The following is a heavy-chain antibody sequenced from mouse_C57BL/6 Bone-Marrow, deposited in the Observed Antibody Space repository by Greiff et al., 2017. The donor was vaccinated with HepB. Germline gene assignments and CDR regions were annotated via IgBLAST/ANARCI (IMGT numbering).Heavy chain of an antibody. CDR3: ARDARGSNYWYFDV. Sequence: EVKLVESGAGLVQSGRSLRLSCATSGFTFSDFYMEWVRQAPGKGLEWIAASRNKANDYTTEYSASVKGRFIVSRDTSQSILYLQMNALRAEDTAIYYCARDARGSNYWYFDVWGTGTTVTVSS. J-gene: IGHJ1*03. V-gene: IGHV7-1*01. CDR2: SRNKANDYTT. D-gene: IGHD1-1*01. CDR1: GFTFSDFY.